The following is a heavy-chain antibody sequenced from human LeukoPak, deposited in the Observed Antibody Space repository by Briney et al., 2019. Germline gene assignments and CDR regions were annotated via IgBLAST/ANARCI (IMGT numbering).Heavy chain of an antibody. D-gene: IGHD5-12*01. CDR2: IIPIFGTA. CDR1: RGTFSSYA. Sequence: SVKVSCKASRGTFSSYAISWVRQAPGQGLEWIGGIIPIFGTANYAQKFQGRVTITADESTSTAYMELSSLRSEDTAVYYCAGVLVSGSGGHYFDYWGQGTLVTVSS. CDR3: AGVLVSGSGGHYFDY. V-gene: IGHV1-69*13. J-gene: IGHJ4*02.